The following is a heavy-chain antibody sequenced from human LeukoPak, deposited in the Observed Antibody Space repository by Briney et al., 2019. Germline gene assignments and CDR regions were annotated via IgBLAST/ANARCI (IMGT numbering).Heavy chain of an antibody. CDR2: ISSSSSYI. D-gene: IGHD3-22*01. CDR3: ARAGYYDSSGLDAFGI. J-gene: IGHJ3*02. Sequence: GGSLRLSCAASGFTFSSYSMNWVRQAPGKGLEWVSSISSSSSYIYYADSVKGRFTISRDNAKNSLYLQMNSLRAEDTAVYYCARAGYYDSSGLDAFGIWGQGTMVTVSS. CDR1: GFTFSSYS. V-gene: IGHV3-21*01.